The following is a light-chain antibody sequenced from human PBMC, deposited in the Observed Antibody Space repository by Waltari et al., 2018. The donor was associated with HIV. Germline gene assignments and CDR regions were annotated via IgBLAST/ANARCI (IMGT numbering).Light chain of an antibody. J-gene: IGKJ3*01. CDR2: DAS. CDR3: QQSYSSPLT. CDR1: QTVTNK. V-gene: IGKV1-39*01. Sequence: DIQMTQSPSPLSASVGDSVSITYRASQTVTNKVNWYQQKPGKAPQLLIYDASTLQSGVPSRFRGGGSGTDFTLTITSLQPDDFATYFCQQSYSSPLTFGPGPKLAIK.